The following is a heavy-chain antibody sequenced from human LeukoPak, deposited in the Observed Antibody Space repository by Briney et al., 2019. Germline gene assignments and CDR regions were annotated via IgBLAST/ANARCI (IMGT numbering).Heavy chain of an antibody. J-gene: IGHJ4*02. D-gene: IGHD3/OR15-3a*01. CDR1: KFTFSSYW. CDR2: MNQLGHEK. CDR3: ARGTDYYEF. Sequence: GGSLCPSCAASKFTFSSYWMSWVRQAPGKGLEWVAYMNQLGHEKNYLDSVKGRFTISRDNAKNSLYLQMNSLRAEDTAVYYCARGTDYYEFWGQGTPVAVSS. V-gene: IGHV3-7*04.